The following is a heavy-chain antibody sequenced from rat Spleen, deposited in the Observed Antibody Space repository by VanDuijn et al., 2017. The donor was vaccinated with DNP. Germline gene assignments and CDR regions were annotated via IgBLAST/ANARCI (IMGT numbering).Heavy chain of an antibody. CDR2: VQSGGST. V-gene: IGHV2-27*01. CDR3: SRVLYNGYQRHYWSFDF. J-gene: IGHJ1*01. Sequence: QVQLKESGPGLVQPSQTLSLTCTVSGFSLTSYHVHWVRQPPGKGLEWMGRVQSGGSTDYNSGLKSRLSISRDTSKSQVFLRMNSLRTEDTAIYFCSRVLYNGYQRHYWSFDFWGPGTMVTVSS. CDR1: GFSLTSYH. D-gene: IGHD1-6*01.